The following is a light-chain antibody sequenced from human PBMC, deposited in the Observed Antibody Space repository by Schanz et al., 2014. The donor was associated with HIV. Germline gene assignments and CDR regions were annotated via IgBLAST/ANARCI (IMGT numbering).Light chain of an antibody. CDR1: SGDVGSYNY. V-gene: IGLV2-14*03. J-gene: IGLJ2*01. CDR3: QTYDSGMSGVV. Sequence: QSALTQPASVSGSPGQSISISCTGTSGDVGSYNYVSWYQQHPGKAPKLMIYDVSNRPSGVSSRFSGSKSGTSASLTITGLQAEDEADYYCQTYDSGMSGVVFGGGTKVTVL. CDR2: DVS.